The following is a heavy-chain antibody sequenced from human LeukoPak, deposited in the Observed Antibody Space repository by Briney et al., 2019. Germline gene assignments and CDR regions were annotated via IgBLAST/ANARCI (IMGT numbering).Heavy chain of an antibody. CDR1: GFIVSGNY. V-gene: IGHV3-53*01. CDR2: IYSGGST. Sequence: GGSLRLSCAASGFIVSGNYMTWVRQAPGKGLEWVSVIYSGGSTYYADSVKGRFSISRDNSKNTLYLQMNSLRAEDTAVYYCAKMDCSGGSCYLDRWGQGTLVTVSS. J-gene: IGHJ4*02. CDR3: AKMDCSGGSCYLDR. D-gene: IGHD2-15*01.